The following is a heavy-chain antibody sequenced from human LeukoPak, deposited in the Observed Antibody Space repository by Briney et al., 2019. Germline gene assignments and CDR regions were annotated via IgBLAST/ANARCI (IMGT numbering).Heavy chain of an antibody. CDR3: AKGYSYGYLGPFDY. CDR2: ISYDGSNK. J-gene: IGHJ4*02. Sequence: GGSLRLSCAASGFTFSSYGMHWVRQAPGKGLEWVAVISYDGSNKYYADSEKGRFTISRDNSKNTLYLQMNSLRAEDTAVYYCAKGYSYGYLGPFDYWGQGTLVTVSS. V-gene: IGHV3-30*18. D-gene: IGHD5-18*01. CDR1: GFTFSSYG.